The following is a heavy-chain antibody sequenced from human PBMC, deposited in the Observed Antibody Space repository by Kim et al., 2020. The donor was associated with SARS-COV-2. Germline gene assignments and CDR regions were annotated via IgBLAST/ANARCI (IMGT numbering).Heavy chain of an antibody. CDR2: ISWDGGST. CDR1: GFTFDDYT. CDR3: AKDIADTAMANGMDV. V-gene: IGHV3-43*01. Sequence: GGSLRLSCAASGFTFDDYTMHWVRQAPGKGLEWVSLISWDGGSTYYADSVKGRFTISRDNSKNSLYLQMNSLRTEDTALYYCAKDIADTAMANGMDVWGQGTTVTVSS. J-gene: IGHJ6*02. D-gene: IGHD5-18*01.